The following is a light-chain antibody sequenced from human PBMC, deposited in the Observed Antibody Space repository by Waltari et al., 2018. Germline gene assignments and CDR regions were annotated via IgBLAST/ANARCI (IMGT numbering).Light chain of an antibody. V-gene: IGKV1-33*01. J-gene: IGKJ3*01. CDR2: DAS. CDR3: QQYDNLLFT. CDR1: QPISKY. Sequence: DIQMTQSPSSLSASVGDRVTITCQASQPISKYVSWYQLKPGKAPKVLIYDASKLESGVPYRFSGDGSGTDFTFTISSLQPEDIATYFCQQYDNLLFTFGPGTRVDMK.